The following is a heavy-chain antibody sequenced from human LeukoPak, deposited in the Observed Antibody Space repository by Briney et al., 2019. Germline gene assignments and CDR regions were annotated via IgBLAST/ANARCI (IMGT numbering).Heavy chain of an antibody. Sequence: GGSLRHSCAASGFTVSSNYMSWVRQAPGKGLEWISVIYSGGSTYYADSVKGRFTISRDNSKNTLYLQMNSLRAEDTAVYYCARGSPILRGRPFDYWGQGTLVTVSS. J-gene: IGHJ4*02. CDR2: IYSGGST. V-gene: IGHV3-53*01. D-gene: IGHD3-10*01. CDR3: ARGSPILRGRPFDY. CDR1: GFTVSSNY.